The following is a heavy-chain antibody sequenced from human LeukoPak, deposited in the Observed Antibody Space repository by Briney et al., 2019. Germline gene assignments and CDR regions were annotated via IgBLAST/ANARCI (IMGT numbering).Heavy chain of an antibody. CDR2: MNPNSGNT. D-gene: IGHD4-17*01. Sequence: GASVKVSCKASGYTFTSYDINWVRQATGQGLEWMGWMNPNSGNTGYAQKFQGRVTMTRNTSISTAYMELSSLRSEDTAVYYCAAFVATVTNTAPNDCWGQGTLVTVSS. J-gene: IGHJ4*02. V-gene: IGHV1-8*01. CDR3: AAFVATVTNTAPNDC. CDR1: GYTFTSYD.